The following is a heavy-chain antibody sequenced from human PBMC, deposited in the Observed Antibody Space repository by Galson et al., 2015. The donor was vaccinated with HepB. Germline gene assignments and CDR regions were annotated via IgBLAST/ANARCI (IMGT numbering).Heavy chain of an antibody. Sequence: SLRLSCAASGFTFGSYGMHWVRQAPGKGLEWVAVISYDGSNKYYADSVKGRFTISRDNSKNTLYLQMNSLRAEDTAVYYCAKEPAGHLHHDYWGQGTLVTVSS. CDR1: GFTFGSYG. V-gene: IGHV3-30*18. CDR3: AKEPAGHLHHDY. J-gene: IGHJ4*02. CDR2: ISYDGSNK.